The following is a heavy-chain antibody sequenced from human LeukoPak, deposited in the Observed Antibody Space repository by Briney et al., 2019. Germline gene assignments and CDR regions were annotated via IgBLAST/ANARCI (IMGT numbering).Heavy chain of an antibody. D-gene: IGHD1-1*01. J-gene: IGHJ4*02. V-gene: IGHV1-8*01. CDR2: MHPNSDDT. CDR3: ARHSGTGDNFDY. Sequence: ASVKVSCKASGYTFTNNDIHWVRQATGQGLEWMGWMHPNSDDTGYAQKFQGRVTMTRNTSISTAYMELSSLRPEDTAVYYCARHSGTGDNFDYWGQGTLLIVSS. CDR1: GYTFTNND.